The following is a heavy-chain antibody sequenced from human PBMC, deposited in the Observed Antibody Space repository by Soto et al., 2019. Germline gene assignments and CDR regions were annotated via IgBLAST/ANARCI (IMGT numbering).Heavy chain of an antibody. CDR2: VWYDGRNK. V-gene: IGHV3-33*01. Sequence: QVQLVESGGGVVQPVGSLRLSCAASGFTFRNYGMHWVRQAPGKGLEWVALVWYDGRNKDYVDSVKGRFTISRDNSKNTLYMQMNSLRDEDTAVYYCVRAAGYSGNDYVYYYGMDVWGQGTTVTVSS. CDR3: VRAAGYSGNDYVYYYGMDV. J-gene: IGHJ6*02. CDR1: GFTFRNYG. D-gene: IGHD5-12*01.